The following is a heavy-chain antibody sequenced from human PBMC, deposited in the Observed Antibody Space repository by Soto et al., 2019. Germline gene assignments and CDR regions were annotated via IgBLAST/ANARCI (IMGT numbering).Heavy chain of an antibody. CDR3: ARALPHYDFWSGYYLIYGMDV. CDR1: GFTFSSYG. V-gene: IGHV3-33*01. Sequence: QVQLVESGGGVVQPGRSLRLSCAASGFTFSSYGMHWVRQAPGKGLEWVAVIWYDGSNKYYADSVKGRFTISRDNSKNTLYLQMNSLRAEDTPVYYCARALPHYDFWSGYYLIYGMDVWGQGTTVTVSS. J-gene: IGHJ6*02. D-gene: IGHD3-3*01. CDR2: IWYDGSNK.